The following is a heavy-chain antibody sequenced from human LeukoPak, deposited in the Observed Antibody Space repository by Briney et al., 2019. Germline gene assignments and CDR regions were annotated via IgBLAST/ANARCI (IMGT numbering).Heavy chain of an antibody. V-gene: IGHV1-46*01. D-gene: IGHD3-22*01. Sequence: ASVKVSCKASGYTFTGYYMHWVRQAPGQGLEWMGIINPSGGSTSYAQKFQGRVTMTRDTSISTAYMELSRLRSDDTAVYYCASLLHDYYDTWPDYWGQGTLVTVSS. J-gene: IGHJ4*02. CDR1: GYTFTGYY. CDR3: ASLLHDYYDTWPDY. CDR2: INPSGGST.